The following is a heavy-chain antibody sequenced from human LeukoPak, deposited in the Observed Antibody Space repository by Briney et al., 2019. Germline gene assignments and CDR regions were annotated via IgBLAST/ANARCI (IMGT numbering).Heavy chain of an antibody. CDR3: ARLLRVGYCSTTTCNWFDP. D-gene: IGHD2-2*03. J-gene: IGHJ5*02. CDR2: MYYSGST. Sequence: PSETLSLTCTVSGGSISSSSYYWGWIRQPPGKGLEWIGSMYYSGSTYYSPSLKSRVTISVDTSKNQFSLKLSSVTAADTAVYYCARLLRVGYCSTTTCNWFDPWGQGTLVTVSS. V-gene: IGHV4-39*07. CDR1: GGSISSSSYY.